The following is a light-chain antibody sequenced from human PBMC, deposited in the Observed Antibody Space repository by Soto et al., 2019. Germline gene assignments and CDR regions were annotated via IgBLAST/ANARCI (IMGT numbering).Light chain of an antibody. J-gene: IGKJ3*01. V-gene: IGKV3-20*01. CDR2: GAS. CDR1: QTVSSNN. Sequence: DIVLTQSPGTLSLSPGERATLSCRASQTVSSNNLAWYQQKRGQAPRLLIYGASSRAAAIPDRFRGSGSGTDFTLIISSLAPEDFAVYYCQQYGSSPFTFGRGTAVDI. CDR3: QQYGSSPFT.